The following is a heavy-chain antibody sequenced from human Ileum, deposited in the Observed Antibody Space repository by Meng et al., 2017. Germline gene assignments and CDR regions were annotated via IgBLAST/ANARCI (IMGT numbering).Heavy chain of an antibody. CDR3: ARDHWGSLDY. J-gene: IGHJ4*02. Sequence: QVQPQESGPGLVRPSETFSLICAVSGGSVSSSGYQWGWIRQPPGKGLEWIGYASTNYNPSLKSRVTISVDTSKNQFSLKLTSVTAADTAVYYCARDHWGSLDYWGQGVLVTVSS. D-gene: IGHD7-27*01. CDR1: GGSVSSSGYQ. CDR2: AST. V-gene: IGHV4-61*08.